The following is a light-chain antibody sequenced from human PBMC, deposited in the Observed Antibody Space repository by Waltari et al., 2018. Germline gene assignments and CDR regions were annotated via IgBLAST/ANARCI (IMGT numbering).Light chain of an antibody. V-gene: IGKV3-15*01. CDR2: GAS. Sequence: EIVMTKSPATLSVSPGERATTSCRASQSVSSNLAWYQQKPGQAPRLRIYGASTRATGIPARFSGSGSGTEFTLTISSMQSEDFAVYYCQQYNNWPPWTFGQGTKVEIK. CDR3: QQYNNWPPWT. J-gene: IGKJ1*01. CDR1: QSVSSN.